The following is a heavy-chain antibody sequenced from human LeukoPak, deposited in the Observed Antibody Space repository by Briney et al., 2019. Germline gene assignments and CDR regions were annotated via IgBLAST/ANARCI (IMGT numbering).Heavy chain of an antibody. J-gene: IGHJ6*03. V-gene: IGHV1-46*01. D-gene: IGHD2-2*01. CDR3: AREVPAALNYYYYYYMDV. CDR1: GYTFTGYY. Sequence: GASVKVSCKASGYTFTGYYMHWVRQAPGQGLEWMGGIIPIFGTANYAQKFQGRVTMTRDMSTSTVYMELSSLRSEDTAVYYCAREVPAALNYYYYYYMDVWGKGTTVTISS. CDR2: IIPIFGTA.